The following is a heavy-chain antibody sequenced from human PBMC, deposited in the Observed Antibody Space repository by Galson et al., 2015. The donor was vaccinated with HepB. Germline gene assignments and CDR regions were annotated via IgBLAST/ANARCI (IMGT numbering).Heavy chain of an antibody. CDR2: ISSSSSYI. J-gene: IGHJ4*02. D-gene: IGHD6-13*01. Sequence: SLRLSCAASGFPFSSYSMNWVRQAPGKGLEWVSYISSSSSYIYYADSMEGRFTISRDNARNSLYLQMNSLRHEDTAVYFCARGPHSSSWYFPSDYWGQGTLVTVSS. CDR3: ARGPHSSSWYFPSDY. V-gene: IGHV3-21*06. CDR1: GFPFSSYS.